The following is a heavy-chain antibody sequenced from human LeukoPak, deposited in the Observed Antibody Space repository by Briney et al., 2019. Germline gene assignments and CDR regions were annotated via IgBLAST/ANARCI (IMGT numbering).Heavy chain of an antibody. J-gene: IGHJ4*02. V-gene: IGHV1-69*13. CDR2: IIPIFGTA. D-gene: IGHD5-12*01. CDR1: GGTFSSYA. Sequence: ASVKVSCKASGGTFSSYAISWVRQAPGQGLEWMGGIIPIFGTANYAQKFQGRVTITADESTSTAYMELSSLRSDDTAVYYCAREVATITVAAAGGIDYWGQGTPVAVSS. CDR3: AREVATITVAAAGGIDY.